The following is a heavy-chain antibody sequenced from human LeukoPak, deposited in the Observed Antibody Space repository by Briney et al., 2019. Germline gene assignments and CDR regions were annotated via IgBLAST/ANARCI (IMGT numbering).Heavy chain of an antibody. D-gene: IGHD4-23*01. CDR1: GGSISSYY. CDR3: ARDFEYGGQTGYFDL. V-gene: IGHV4-59*12. J-gene: IGHJ2*01. Sequence: SETLSLTCTVSGGSISSYYWSWIRQPPGKGLERIGYIYYSGSTYYNPSLKSRVTISVDTSKNQFSLKLSSVTAADTAVYYCARDFEYGGQTGYFDLWGRGTLVTVSS. CDR2: IYYSGST.